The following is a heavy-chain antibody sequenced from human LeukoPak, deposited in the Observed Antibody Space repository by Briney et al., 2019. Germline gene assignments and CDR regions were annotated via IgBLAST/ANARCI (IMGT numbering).Heavy chain of an antibody. CDR3: ARDHRSGGYCSSTSCYRWFDP. D-gene: IGHD2-2*01. Sequence: SETLSLTCAVYGGSFSGYYWSWIRQPPGKGLEWIGEINHSGSTNYNPSLKSRVTISVDTSKNQFSLKLSSVTAADTAVYYCARDHRSGGYCSSTSCYRWFDPWGQGTLVTVSS. CDR2: INHSGST. CDR1: GGSFSGYY. J-gene: IGHJ5*02. V-gene: IGHV4-34*01.